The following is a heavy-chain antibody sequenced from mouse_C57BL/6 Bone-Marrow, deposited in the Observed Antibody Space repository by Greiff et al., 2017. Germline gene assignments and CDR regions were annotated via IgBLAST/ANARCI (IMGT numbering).Heavy chain of an antibody. V-gene: IGHV1-85*01. CDR3: ARSRIYSAMDY. Sequence: QVQLKQSGPELVKPGASVKLSCKASGYNFTSYDINWVKQRPGQGLEWIGWIYPRDGSTKYNEKFKGKATLTVDTSSSKAYMELHSLTSEDSAVYFCARSRIYSAMDYWGQGTSVSVSS. D-gene: IGHD1-1*01. CDR2: IYPRDGST. J-gene: IGHJ4*01. CDR1: GYNFTSYD.